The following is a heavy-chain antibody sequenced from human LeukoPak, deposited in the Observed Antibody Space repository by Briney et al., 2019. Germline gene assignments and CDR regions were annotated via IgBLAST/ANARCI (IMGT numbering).Heavy chain of an antibody. CDR1: GYSLISYW. J-gene: IGHJ3*02. CDR2: IYPTDSDT. CDR3: ARGVQLQPYDAFDI. D-gene: IGHD1-1*01. V-gene: IGHV5-51*01. Sequence: GASLQISCKGSGYSLISYWIAWVRRMPGKGLEWMGIIYPTDSDTRYSPSFQGQVTISADKSISTAYLQWSSLKASDTAMYYCARGVQLQPYDAFDIWGQGTMVTVSS.